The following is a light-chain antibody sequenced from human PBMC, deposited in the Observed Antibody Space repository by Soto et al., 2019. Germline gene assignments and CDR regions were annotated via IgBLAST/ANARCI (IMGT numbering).Light chain of an antibody. CDR1: SSNIGSNI. J-gene: IGLJ2*01. CDR2: FNN. V-gene: IGLV1-44*01. CDR3: AVWDDTLNGVI. Sequence: QSVVTQPPSASGTPGQRVTISCSGSSSNIGSNIVNWYQHLPGTAPKLLISFNNQRPSGVPDRFSGFKSGTSASLAISGLQSEDEADYYCAVWDDTLNGVIFDGGTKLTVL.